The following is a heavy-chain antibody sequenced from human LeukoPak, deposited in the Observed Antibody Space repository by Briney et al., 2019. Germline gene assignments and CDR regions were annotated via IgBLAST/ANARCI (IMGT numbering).Heavy chain of an antibody. Sequence: GESLKISCKGSGYSFNNYWIGWVRQMPGKGLEWMGIISPSDSDNRYNSAFQSQVTISADKSSATAYLQWSSLKASDTGMYYCVRPDRTITGSGWSSTFDYWGQGTLVTVSS. CDR2: ISPSDSDN. CDR1: GYSFNNYW. D-gene: IGHD6-19*01. V-gene: IGHV5-51*01. J-gene: IGHJ4*02. CDR3: VRPDRTITGSGWSSTFDY.